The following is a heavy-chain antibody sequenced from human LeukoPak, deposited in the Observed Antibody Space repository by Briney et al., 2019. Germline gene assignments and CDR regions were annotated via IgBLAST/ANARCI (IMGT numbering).Heavy chain of an antibody. J-gene: IGHJ3*01. Sequence: PSQTLSLTCTISGVSLSSDKYYWRWLRQRPGKGLERIGHIYYSGSTSFNPSLKSRVSMPVDASKSQFSLKLTSVTAADTAVYYCATPYCGTISCLDVFDVWGQGTVVTVSS. V-gene: IGHV4-31*03. CDR1: GVSLSSDKYY. CDR2: IYYSGST. CDR3: ATPYCGTISCLDVFDV. D-gene: IGHD2-2*01.